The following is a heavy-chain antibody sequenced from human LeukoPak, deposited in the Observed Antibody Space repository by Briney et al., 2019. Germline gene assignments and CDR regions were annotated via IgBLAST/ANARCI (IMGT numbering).Heavy chain of an antibody. V-gene: IGHV3-23*01. CDR2: ISGSAGGT. J-gene: IGHJ3*02. CDR3: AKGLRRDAFDI. CDR1: GFTFSNYG. Sequence: GGSLRLSCAASGFTFSNYGMSWVRQAPGKGLEWVSGISGSAGGTYYADSVKGRFTISRDNSQNTLYLQMNSLRAEDTAVYYCAKGLRRDAFDIWGQGTMVTVSS.